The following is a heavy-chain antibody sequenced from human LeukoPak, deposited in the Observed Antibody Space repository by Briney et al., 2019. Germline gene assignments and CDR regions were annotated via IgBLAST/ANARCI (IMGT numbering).Heavy chain of an antibody. D-gene: IGHD6-19*01. CDR3: ARVSGWPSSSIDP. Sequence: SETLSLTCTASGGSISSYYWSWIRQPPGKGLEWIGHIYYSGSTNYNPSLKSRLTISIDTSKNQFSLRLSSVTAADTAVYYCARVSGWPSSSIDPWGQGTLVTVSS. CDR2: IYYSGST. CDR1: GGSISSYY. J-gene: IGHJ5*02. V-gene: IGHV4-59*01.